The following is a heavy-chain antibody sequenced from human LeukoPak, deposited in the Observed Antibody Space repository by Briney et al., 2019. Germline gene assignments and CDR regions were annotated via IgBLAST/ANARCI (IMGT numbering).Heavy chain of an antibody. CDR3: AKSEDSSGYYFFDY. CDR2: ISTSTTTI. J-gene: IGHJ4*02. D-gene: IGHD3-22*01. CDR1: GFTFSSYS. Sequence: GGSLRLSCEASGFTFSSYSMNWVRQAPGKGLEWISYISTSTTTIYYANSVKGRFTISRDNAKKSLYLQMNSLRAEDTAVYYCAKSEDSSGYYFFDYWGQGTLVTVSS. V-gene: IGHV3-48*01.